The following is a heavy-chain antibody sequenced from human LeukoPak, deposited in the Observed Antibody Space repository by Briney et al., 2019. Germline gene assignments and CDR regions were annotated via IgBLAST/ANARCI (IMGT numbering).Heavy chain of an antibody. Sequence: GGSLRLSCAASGFTFSSYAMSWVRQAPGKGLEWVSAISGSRGSTFYADSVKGRFTISRDNSKNTLYLQMNSLRAEDTAVYYCAKAEALVRAGFDYWGQGTLVTVSS. D-gene: IGHD6-19*01. CDR3: AKAEALVRAGFDY. CDR2: ISGSRGST. CDR1: GFTFSSYA. J-gene: IGHJ4*02. V-gene: IGHV3-23*01.